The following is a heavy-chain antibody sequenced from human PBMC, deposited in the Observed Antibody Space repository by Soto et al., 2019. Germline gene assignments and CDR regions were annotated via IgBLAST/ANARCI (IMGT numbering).Heavy chain of an antibody. D-gene: IGHD3-3*01. J-gene: IGHJ5*02. CDR3: ARGIPRHEAYDFWSGYLFPPVNWFDP. CDR2: IYYSGST. V-gene: IGHV4-39*07. CDR1: GGSIRSSTYY. Sequence: PSETLSLTCTVSGGSIRSSTYYWSRKRQPPGKGLEWIGSIYYSGSTYYNPSLKSRVTISVDTSRNQFSLKLSSVTAADTAVYYCARGIPRHEAYDFWSGYLFPPVNWFDPWGQGTLVTVSS.